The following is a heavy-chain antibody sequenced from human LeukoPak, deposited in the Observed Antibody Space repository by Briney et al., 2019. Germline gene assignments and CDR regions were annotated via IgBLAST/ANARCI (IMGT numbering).Heavy chain of an antibody. CDR2: IYYSGRT. V-gene: IGHV4-39*07. CDR1: GGSISSSSDY. Sequence: SETLSLTCTVSGGSISSSSDYWGWIRQPPGKGLEWIGSIYYSGRTCYNPSLKSRVTISVDTSKNQFSLKLSSVTAADTAVYYCARGGYSSTPLDYWGQGTLVTVSS. D-gene: IGHD6-13*01. CDR3: ARGGYSSTPLDY. J-gene: IGHJ4*02.